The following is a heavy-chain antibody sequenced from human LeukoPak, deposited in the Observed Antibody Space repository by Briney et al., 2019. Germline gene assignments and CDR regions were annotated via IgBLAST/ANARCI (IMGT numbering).Heavy chain of an antibody. Sequence: SETLSLTCTVSGGSISSHYWSWIRQPPGKGLEWIGYIHNSGRTNHNPSLKSRVTISVDTSKNQFSLKLSSVTAADTAVYYCARSLGYCSSTSCYNWFDPWGQGTLVTVSS. V-gene: IGHV4-59*08. CDR1: GGSISSHY. J-gene: IGHJ5*02. D-gene: IGHD2-2*01. CDR2: IHNSGRT. CDR3: ARSLGYCSSTSCYNWFDP.